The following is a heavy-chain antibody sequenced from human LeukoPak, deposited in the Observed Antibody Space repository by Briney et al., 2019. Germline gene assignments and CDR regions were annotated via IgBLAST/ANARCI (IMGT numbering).Heavy chain of an antibody. V-gene: IGHV3-13*01. CDR2: IDTAGDT. D-gene: IGHD5-24*01. CDR3: ARDRRDAYNYYYYGMDV. CDR1: GFTFSNYD. J-gene: IGHJ6*02. Sequence: GGSLRLSCAASGFTFSNYDMHWVRQVTGKGLEWVSGIDTAGDTYYPGSVKGRFTISRENAKNSLYLQMHSLRAGDTAVYYCARDRRDAYNYYYYGMDVWGQGTTVTVSS.